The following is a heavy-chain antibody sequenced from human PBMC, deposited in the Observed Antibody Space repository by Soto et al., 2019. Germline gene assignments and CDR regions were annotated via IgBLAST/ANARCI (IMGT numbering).Heavy chain of an antibody. J-gene: IGHJ4*02. CDR3: ARPGIPYYDILRVWDYFDY. CDR1: GYTFTSYG. D-gene: IGHD3-9*01. Sequence: GGPVKVSCKASGYTFTSYGISWVRQAPGQGLEWMGWISAYNGNTNYAQKLQGRVTMTTDTSTSTAYMELRSLRSDDTAVYYCARPGIPYYDILRVWDYFDYWGQGTLVTVSS. CDR2: ISAYNGNT. V-gene: IGHV1-18*04.